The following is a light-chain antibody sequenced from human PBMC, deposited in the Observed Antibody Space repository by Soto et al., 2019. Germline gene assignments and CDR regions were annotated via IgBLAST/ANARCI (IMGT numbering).Light chain of an antibody. CDR2: LGS. CDR3: MQALQPPPT. J-gene: IGKJ3*01. Sequence: DIVMTQSPLSLPVTPGEPASISCRSSQSLLHSNGYNYLDWYLQKPGQSPQLLIYLGSNRASGVPDRFSGSGSGTDFTLKISRVXXEXXXXXXCMQALQPPPTFGPGTKVXIK. V-gene: IGKV2-28*01. CDR1: QSLLHSNGYNY.